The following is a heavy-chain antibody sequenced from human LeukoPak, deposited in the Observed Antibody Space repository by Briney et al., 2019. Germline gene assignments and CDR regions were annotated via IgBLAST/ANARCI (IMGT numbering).Heavy chain of an antibody. CDR2: IYYSGST. CDR1: GGSISSGGYY. D-gene: IGHD1-7*01. V-gene: IGHV4-31*03. CDR3: ARINWNYAHYFDY. J-gene: IGHJ4*02. Sequence: SQTLSLTCTVSGGSISSGGYYWSWIRQHPGKGLEWIGYIYYSGSTYYNPSLKSRVTISVDTSKNQFSLKLSSVTAADTAVYYCARINWNYAHYFDYWGQETLVTVSS.